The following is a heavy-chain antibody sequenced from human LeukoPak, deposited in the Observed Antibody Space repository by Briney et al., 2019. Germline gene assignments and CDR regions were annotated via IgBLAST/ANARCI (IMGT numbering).Heavy chain of an antibody. CDR2: TRSDGSDK. V-gene: IGHV3-30*02. Sequence: GESLKISCVTSGFIFSSYGMHWVRQAPGKGLEWVAFTRSDGSDKNYIGSVKGRFTISRDNSKNTLYLQMNSLRAEDTAVYYCGKHDSASDYWGQGTRVTVSS. CDR3: GKHDSASDY. CDR1: GFIFSSYG. D-gene: IGHD1-26*01. J-gene: IGHJ4*02.